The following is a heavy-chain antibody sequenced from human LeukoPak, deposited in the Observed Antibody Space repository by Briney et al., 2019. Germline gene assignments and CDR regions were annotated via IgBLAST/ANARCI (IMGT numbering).Heavy chain of an antibody. Sequence: GGSLRLSCAASGFTFSSYGMHWVRQAPGKGLEWVSYISSSSSTIYYADSVKGRFTISRDNAKNSLYLQMNSLRAEDTAVYYCARDHGSGSYYIGADYWGQGTLVTVSS. V-gene: IGHV3-48*01. CDR1: GFTFSSYG. D-gene: IGHD3-10*01. J-gene: IGHJ4*02. CDR2: ISSSSSTI. CDR3: ARDHGSGSYYIGADY.